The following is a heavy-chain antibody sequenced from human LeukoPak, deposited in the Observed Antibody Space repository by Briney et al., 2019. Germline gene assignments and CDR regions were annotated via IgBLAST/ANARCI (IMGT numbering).Heavy chain of an antibody. CDR3: TRQARDCSGGSCHYYYMDV. CDR2: SSDKADRYAI. J-gene: IGHJ6*03. D-gene: IGHD2-15*01. CDR1: GFTFSRHS. V-gene: IGHV3-72*01. Sequence: GGSLRLSCAASGFTFSRHSINWVRQAPGRGLEWVGRSSDKADRYAIDYAASVAGRFTISRDDSKNSLYLQMNSLKTEDTAVYYCTRQARDCSGGSCHYYYMDVWGKGTTVTVSS.